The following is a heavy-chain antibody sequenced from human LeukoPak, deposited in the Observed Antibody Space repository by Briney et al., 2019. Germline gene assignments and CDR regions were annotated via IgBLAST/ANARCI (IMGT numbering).Heavy chain of an antibody. Sequence: SVKVSCKASGGTFSSYAISWVRQAPGQGLEWMGRIIPIFGTANYAQKFQGRVTITTDESTSTAYMELSSLRSEDTAVYYCARLASTYYYDSSGYYSDDYWGQGTLVTVSS. V-gene: IGHV1-69*05. CDR3: ARLASTYYYDSSGYYSDDY. J-gene: IGHJ4*02. CDR1: GGTFSSYA. CDR2: IIPIFGTA. D-gene: IGHD3-22*01.